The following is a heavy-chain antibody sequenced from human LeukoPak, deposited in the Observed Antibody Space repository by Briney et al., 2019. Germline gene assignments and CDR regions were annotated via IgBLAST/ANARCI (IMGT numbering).Heavy chain of an antibody. Sequence: PGGSLRLSCAASGFTVSSNYMSWVRQAPGKGLEWGSVIYSGGSTYYADSVQGRFTISRDNSKNTLYLQMNSLRAEDTAVYYCAREDISGNLWPNDAFDIWGQGTMVTVSS. J-gene: IGHJ3*02. CDR2: IYSGGST. CDR3: AREDISGNLWPNDAFDI. V-gene: IGHV3-66*02. CDR1: GFTVSSNY. D-gene: IGHD3-22*01.